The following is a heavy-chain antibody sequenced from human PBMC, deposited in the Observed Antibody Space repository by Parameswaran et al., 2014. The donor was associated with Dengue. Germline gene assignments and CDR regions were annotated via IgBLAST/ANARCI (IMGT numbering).Heavy chain of an antibody. V-gene: IGHV1-69*01. J-gene: IGHJ4*02. D-gene: IGHD3-10*01. CDR2: IIPIFGTA. Sequence: WVRQAPGQGLEWMGGIIPIFGTANYAQKFQGRVTITADESTSTAYMELSSLRSEDTAVYYCARDMEYYYGSGSYSPAWGQGTLVTVSS. CDR3: ARDMEYYYGSGSYSPA.